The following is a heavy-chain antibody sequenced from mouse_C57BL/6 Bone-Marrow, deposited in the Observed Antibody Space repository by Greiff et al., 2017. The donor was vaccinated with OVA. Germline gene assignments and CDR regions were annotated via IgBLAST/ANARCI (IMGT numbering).Heavy chain of an antibody. CDR3: ARSHYYGSSYYAMDY. V-gene: IGHV5-6*01. Sequence: EVKVVESGGDLVKPGGSLKLSCAASGFTFSSYGMSWVRQTPDKRLEWVATISSGGSYTYYPDSVKGRFTISRDNAKNTLYLQMSSLKSEDTAMYYCARSHYYGSSYYAMDYWGQGTSVTVSS. J-gene: IGHJ4*01. CDR1: GFTFSSYG. CDR2: ISSGGSYT. D-gene: IGHD1-1*01.